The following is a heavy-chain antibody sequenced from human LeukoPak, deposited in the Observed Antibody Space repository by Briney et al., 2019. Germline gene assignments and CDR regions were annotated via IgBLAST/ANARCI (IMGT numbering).Heavy chain of an antibody. V-gene: IGHV3-33*01. CDR3: ARGCGGSAACYIIDY. CDR2: IWNDGSNK. Sequence: GGSLRPSCAASGFTFSSHGMHWVRQAPGRGLEWITVIWNDGSNKNYVDSVKGRFIISRDNSKNTLYLQMNSLRAEDTAVYYCARGCGGSAACYIIDYWGQGTLVTVSS. D-gene: IGHD2-15*01. CDR1: GFTFSSHG. J-gene: IGHJ4*02.